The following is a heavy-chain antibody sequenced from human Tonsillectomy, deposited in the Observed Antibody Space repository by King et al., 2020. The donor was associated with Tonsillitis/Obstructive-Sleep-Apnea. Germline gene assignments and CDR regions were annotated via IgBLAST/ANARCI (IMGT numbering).Heavy chain of an antibody. Sequence: VQLVDSGGGLVQPGRSLRLSCTASGFTFGDYAMSWVRQAPGKGLEWVGFIRSKAYGGTTEYAASVKGRFTISRDDSKSIAYMQINSLKTEDTAVYYCTRGARPYAFDMWGQGTMVTVSS. J-gene: IGHJ3*02. V-gene: IGHV3-49*04. CDR2: IRSKAYGGTT. CDR1: GFTFGDYA. CDR3: TRGARPYAFDM. D-gene: IGHD6-6*01.